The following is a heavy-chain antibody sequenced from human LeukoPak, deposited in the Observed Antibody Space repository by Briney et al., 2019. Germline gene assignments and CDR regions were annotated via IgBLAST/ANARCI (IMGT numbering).Heavy chain of an antibody. CDR1: GGTFSSYA. CDR2: ISAYNGNT. V-gene: IGHV1-18*01. Sequence: GASVKVSCKASGGTFSSYAISWVRQAPGQGLEWMGWISAYNGNTNYAQKLQGRVTMTTDTSTSTAYMELRSLRSDDTAVYYCARAYYYDSSGYYYFDYWGQGTLVTVSS. D-gene: IGHD3-22*01. J-gene: IGHJ4*02. CDR3: ARAYYYDSSGYYYFDY.